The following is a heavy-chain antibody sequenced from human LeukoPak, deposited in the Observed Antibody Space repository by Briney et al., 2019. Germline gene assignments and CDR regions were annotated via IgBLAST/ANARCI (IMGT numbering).Heavy chain of an antibody. CDR2: IYYSKNT. J-gene: IGHJ4*02. V-gene: IGHV4-39*01. D-gene: IGHD5-18*01. Sequence: KPSETLSLTCTVSGGSISSSSAYWGWIRQPPGKGLEWIGSIYYSKNTYYNPSLKSRVTISADTSKNQFSLTLGSVSATDTAVYYCVSPRGFSYGYFDYWGQGILVTVSS. CDR1: GGSISSSSAY. CDR3: VSPRGFSYGYFDY.